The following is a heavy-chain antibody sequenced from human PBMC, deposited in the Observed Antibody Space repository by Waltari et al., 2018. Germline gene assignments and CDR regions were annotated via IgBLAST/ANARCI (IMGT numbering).Heavy chain of an antibody. V-gene: IGHV1-46*01. J-gene: IGHJ4*02. Sequence: QVQLVQSGAEVRKPGASVKISCKASGYTFSSYYMYWVRQAPGQGLEWMGTINPSGSSTSYSQKFQDRVTMTRDTSTRTDYMELSSLTSEDTAVYYCARGGVPYSRSWYGDYCGQGTQVTVSS. CDR2: INPSGSST. CDR3: ARGGVPYSRSWYGDY. CDR1: GYTFSSYY. D-gene: IGHD6-13*01.